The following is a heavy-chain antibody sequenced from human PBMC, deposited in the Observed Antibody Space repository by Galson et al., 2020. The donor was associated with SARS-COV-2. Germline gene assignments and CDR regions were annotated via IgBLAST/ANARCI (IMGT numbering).Heavy chain of an antibody. V-gene: IGHV3-30*04. CDR3: TRDVSGGASDI. CDR2: ISHDGKIQ. D-gene: IGHD1-26*01. J-gene: IGHJ3*02. CDR1: GFPFTNYA. Sequence: QLGESLKISCATSGFPFTNYAMHWVRQAPGKGLEWLTVISHDGKIQVYADSVKGRFTISRDNSGNMVFLQIVSLRPDDTALYYCTRDVSGGASDIWGQGTMVAVSS.